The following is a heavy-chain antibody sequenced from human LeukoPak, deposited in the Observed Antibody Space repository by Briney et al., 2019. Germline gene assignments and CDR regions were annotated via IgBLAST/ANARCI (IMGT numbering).Heavy chain of an antibody. CDR2: IYPGDSDT. CDR1: GYSFTSHW. Sequence: GESLKISCKGSGYSFTSHWIGWVRQMPGKGLEWMGIIYPGDSDTRYSPSFQGQVTISADKSISTAYLQWSSLKASDTAMYYCARGSAGTDYYYYYYMDVWGKGTTVTASS. CDR3: ARGSAGTDYYYYYYMDV. V-gene: IGHV5-51*01. D-gene: IGHD6-13*01. J-gene: IGHJ6*03.